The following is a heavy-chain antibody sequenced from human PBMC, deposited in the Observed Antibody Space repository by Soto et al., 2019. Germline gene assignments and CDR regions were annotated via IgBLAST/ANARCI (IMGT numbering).Heavy chain of an antibody. CDR2: ISYSGNT. V-gene: IGHV4-59*01. CDR3: GGIGIGGPYYPLDY. D-gene: IGHD3-22*01. Sequence: SETLSLTCTISGDSISSFYWNWIRQPPGKGLEWIAYISYSGNTNYNPSLKSRVTILADTSKNQFSLKLTSVTAADTAVYYCGGIGIGGPYYPLDYWGQGALVTVSS. CDR1: GDSISSFY. J-gene: IGHJ4*02.